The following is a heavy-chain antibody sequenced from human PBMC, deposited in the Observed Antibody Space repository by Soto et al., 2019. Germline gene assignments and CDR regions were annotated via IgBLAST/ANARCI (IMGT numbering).Heavy chain of an antibody. CDR3: ACGSSWYVHYYYGMDV. D-gene: IGHD6-13*01. CDR1: GGTFSSYA. J-gene: IGHJ6*02. Sequence: GALVKVSCKASGGTFSSYAISWVRQAPGQGLEWMGGIIPIFGTANYAQKFQGRVTITADESTSTAYMELSSLRSEDTAVYYCACGSSWYVHYYYGMDVWGQGTTVTVS. CDR2: IIPIFGTA. V-gene: IGHV1-69*13.